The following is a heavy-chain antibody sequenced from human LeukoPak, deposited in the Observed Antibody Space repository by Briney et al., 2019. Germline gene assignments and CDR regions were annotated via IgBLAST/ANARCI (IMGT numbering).Heavy chain of an antibody. J-gene: IGHJ6*03. CDR2: IYYSGST. D-gene: IGHD3-10*01. CDR1: GGSISSSSYY. V-gene: IGHV4-39*07. Sequence: SETLSLTCTVSGGSISSSSYYWGWIRQPPGKGLEWIGNIYYSGSTNYNPSLKSRVTISVDTSKNQFSLKLSSVTAADTAVYYCARGLGACYMDVWGKGTTVTVSS. CDR3: ARGLGACYMDV.